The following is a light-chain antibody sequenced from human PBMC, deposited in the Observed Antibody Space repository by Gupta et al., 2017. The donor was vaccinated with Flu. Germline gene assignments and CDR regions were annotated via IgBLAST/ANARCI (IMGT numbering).Light chain of an antibody. CDR2: DDY. J-gene: IGLJ3*02. CDR1: KIGTES. CDR3: QVWESSAGWV. Sequence: PGKTVTIACGGNKIGTESVHWYQQRPGQAPMLVVYDDYYRPSGIPARFFGSNSGNTATLTISGVEAGDEAVYFCQVWESSAGWVFGGGTKLTVL. V-gene: IGLV3-21*03.